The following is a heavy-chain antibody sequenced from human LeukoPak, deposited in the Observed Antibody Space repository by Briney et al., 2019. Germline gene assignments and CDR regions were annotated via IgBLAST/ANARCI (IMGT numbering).Heavy chain of an antibody. V-gene: IGHV4-38-2*02. D-gene: IGHD4-11*01. CDR3: ARVRDYNNLLDY. Sequence: SETLSLTCTVSGYSISSGYYWGWIRQPPGKGLEWIGSIYHSGSTYYNPSLKSRVTISVDTSKNQFSLKLSSVTAADTAVYYCARVRDYNNLLDYWGQGTLVTVSS. CDR2: IYHSGST. J-gene: IGHJ4*02. CDR1: GYSISSGYY.